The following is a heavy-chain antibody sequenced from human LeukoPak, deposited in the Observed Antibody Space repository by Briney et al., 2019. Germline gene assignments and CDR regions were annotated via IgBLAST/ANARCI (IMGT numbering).Heavy chain of an antibody. Sequence: SQTLSLTCTVSGGSLSGYFWTWIRQPAGKGLEWIGRIHTSGSTTYNPSLKSRVTMSVDTSKNQFSLKLSSVTAADTAVYSCARQVVASGIAGFDYWGQGTLVTVSS. V-gene: IGHV4-4*07. CDR2: IHTSGST. CDR1: GGSLSGYF. J-gene: IGHJ4*02. CDR3: ARQVVASGIAGFDY. D-gene: IGHD2-2*01.